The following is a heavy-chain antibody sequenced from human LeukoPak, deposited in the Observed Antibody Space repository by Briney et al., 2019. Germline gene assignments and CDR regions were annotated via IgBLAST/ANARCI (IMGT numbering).Heavy chain of an antibody. CDR3: AKRKRYCSSTSCYWGLPDFDY. J-gene: IGHJ4*02. Sequence: GGSLRLSCAASGFTFSSYAMSWVRQAPGKGLEWVSAISGSGGSTYYADSVKGRFTISRDNSKNTLYLQMNSLRAEDTAVYYCAKRKRYCSSTSCYWGLPDFDYWGQGTLVTVSS. CDR1: GFTFSSYA. D-gene: IGHD2-2*01. V-gene: IGHV3-23*01. CDR2: ISGSGGST.